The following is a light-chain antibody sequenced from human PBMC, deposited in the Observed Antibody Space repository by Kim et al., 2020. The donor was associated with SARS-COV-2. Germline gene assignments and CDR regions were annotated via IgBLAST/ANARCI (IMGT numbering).Light chain of an antibody. CDR3: QQSYSSLT. CDR1: QSIGCS. CDR2: ASS. J-gene: IGKJ4*01. V-gene: IGKV1-39*01. Sequence: SASVGDRVTITCRASQSIGCSLNWYQQKPGSAPKLLISASSSLQSGVPSRFSGSGSGTDFTLTISSLQPEDFATYYCQQSYSSLTFGGGTKVDIK.